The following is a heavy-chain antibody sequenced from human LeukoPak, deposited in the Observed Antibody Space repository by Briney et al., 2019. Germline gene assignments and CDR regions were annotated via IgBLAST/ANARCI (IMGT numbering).Heavy chain of an antibody. J-gene: IGHJ3*02. CDR3: AKSNGYGLVDI. CDR1: GGSFRGYF. V-gene: IGHV4-34*10. D-gene: IGHD3-10*01. CDR2: FNHSGST. Sequence: SETLSLTCDVYGGSFRGYFWSWIRQSPGKGLEWIGEFNHSGSTNYNPSLKSRFTISLDTSRNQFSLKLNSVTAADTAVYYCAKSNGYGLVDIWGQGTMVTVSS.